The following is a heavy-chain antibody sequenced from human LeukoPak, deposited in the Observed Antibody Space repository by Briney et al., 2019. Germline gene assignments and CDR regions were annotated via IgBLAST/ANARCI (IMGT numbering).Heavy chain of an antibody. Sequence: GASVKVSCKASGYTFTSYYMHWVRQAPGEGLEWMGIINPSGGSTNYAQKFQGRVTITADESTSTAYMELSSLRSEDTAVYYCATFGPENSSGRDYYYYYMDVWGEGTTVTISS. CDR3: ATFGPENSSGRDYYYYYMDV. D-gene: IGHD6-19*01. V-gene: IGHV1-46*01. CDR1: GYTFTSYY. J-gene: IGHJ6*03. CDR2: INPSGGST.